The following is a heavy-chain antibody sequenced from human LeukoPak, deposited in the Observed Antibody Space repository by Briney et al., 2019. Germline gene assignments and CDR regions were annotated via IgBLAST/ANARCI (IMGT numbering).Heavy chain of an antibody. CDR2: INHSGGT. J-gene: IGHJ4*02. CDR1: GGSFSGYY. CDR3: ARGFWSGYYFDY. D-gene: IGHD3-3*01. V-gene: IGHV4-34*01. Sequence: PSETLSLTCAVYGGSFSGYYWSWIRQPPGKGLEWIGEINHSGGTNYNPSLKSRVTISVDTSKNQFSLKLSSVTAADTAVYYCARGFWSGYYFDYWGQGTLVTVSS.